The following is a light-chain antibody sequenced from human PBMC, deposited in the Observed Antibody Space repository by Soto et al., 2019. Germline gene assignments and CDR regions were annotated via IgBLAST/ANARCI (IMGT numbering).Light chain of an antibody. J-gene: IGKJ5*01. CDR3: QQRNIWPPVT. CDR1: QSLTTN. CDR2: DAS. V-gene: IGKV3-15*01. Sequence: VMTQAPGTLSVSPGEMAILSCRASQSLTTNLAWYQQKPGQAPRLLIHDASTRDTGIPARFSGSGSGTEFTLTISSLQSEDFAVYYCQQRNIWPPVTSGQATPPEIK.